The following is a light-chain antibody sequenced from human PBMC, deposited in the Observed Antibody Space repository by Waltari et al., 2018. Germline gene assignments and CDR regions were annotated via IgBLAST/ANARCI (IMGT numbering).Light chain of an antibody. CDR1: SSNIGSNT. CDR3: AAWDDSLNGVV. V-gene: IGLV1-44*01. Sequence: QSVLTQPPSASGTPGQRVTISCSGSSSNIGSNTVNWYQQLPGTAPKLLIYGNNQRPSGVPDRFSGSKSGTSAALAISGGQSEDEADYYCAAWDDSLNGVVFGGGTKLTVL. CDR2: GNN. J-gene: IGLJ2*01.